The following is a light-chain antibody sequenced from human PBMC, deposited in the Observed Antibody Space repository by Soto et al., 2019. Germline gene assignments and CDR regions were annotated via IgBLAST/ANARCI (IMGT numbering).Light chain of an antibody. J-gene: IGLJ1*01. CDR1: NSNIASNT. Sequence: QSVLTQPPSASETPGQTVSISCSGSNSNIASNTVNWYQHLPGTAPKLLIYYNNQRPSGVPDRFSGSKSGNTASLTISGLQAEDEADYYCSSYTSSITGVFGTGTKVTVL. CDR2: YNN. V-gene: IGLV1-44*01. CDR3: SSYTSSITGV.